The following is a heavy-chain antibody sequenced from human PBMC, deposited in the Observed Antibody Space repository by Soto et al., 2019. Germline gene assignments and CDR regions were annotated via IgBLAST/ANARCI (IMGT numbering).Heavy chain of an antibody. CDR1: GGTFSSYA. CDR2: IIPIFGTA. D-gene: IGHD2-21*02. V-gene: IGHV1-69*01. J-gene: IGHJ4*02. Sequence: QVQLVQSGAEVKKPGSSVKVSCKASGGTFSSYAISWVRQAPGQGLEWMGGIIPIFGTANYAQKFQGRVTITADESTSTAYMELSSLRSEDTAVYYCARESGDCGGDCYSHYFDCWGQGTLVTVSS. CDR3: ARESGDCGGDCYSHYFDC.